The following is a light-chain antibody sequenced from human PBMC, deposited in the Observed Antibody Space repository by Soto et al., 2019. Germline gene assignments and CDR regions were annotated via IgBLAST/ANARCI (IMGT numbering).Light chain of an antibody. J-gene: IGLJ2*01. V-gene: IGLV2-8*01. CDR3: SSYAGSKNLV. CDR2: EVT. Sequence: QSVLTQPPSASESPGQSVAISCTGTSSDVGAYNYVSWYQQHPGKAPKLMIYEVTKRPSGVPDRFSGSKSDNTASLTVSGLQAEDEADYYCSSYAGSKNLVFGGGTQLTVL. CDR1: SSDVGAYNY.